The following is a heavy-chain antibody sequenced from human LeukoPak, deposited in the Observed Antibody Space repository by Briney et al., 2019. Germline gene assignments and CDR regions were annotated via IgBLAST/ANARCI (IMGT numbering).Heavy chain of an antibody. CDR3: ARGGLGNSNWFDP. D-gene: IGHD4-23*01. J-gene: IGHJ5*02. Sequence: ASVKVSCKASGYTFTGYYMHWVRQAPGQGREWMGRINPNSGGTNYAQKFQGRVTMTRDTSISTAYVELSRLKSDDTAVYFCARGGLGNSNWFDPWGQGTLVTVSS. V-gene: IGHV1-2*06. CDR1: GYTFTGYY. CDR2: INPNSGGT.